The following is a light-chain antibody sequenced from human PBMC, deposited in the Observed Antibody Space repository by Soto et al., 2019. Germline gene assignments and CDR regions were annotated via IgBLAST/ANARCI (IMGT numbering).Light chain of an antibody. J-gene: IGKJ1*01. CDR3: QQFNSYSPGA. V-gene: IGKV1-9*01. CDR2: QES. CDR1: QAITNN. Sequence: DIQFTQSPVFLSASVGDRVTITCRASQAITNNLAWYQQKPGKPPRLLIYQESTLQSGVPSRFSGSKSGTQFTLTIDSLQPEDFATYYCQQFNSYSPGAFGQGTKVDIK.